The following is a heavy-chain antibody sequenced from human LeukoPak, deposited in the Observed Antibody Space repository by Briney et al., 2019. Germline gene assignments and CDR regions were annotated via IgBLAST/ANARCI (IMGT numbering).Heavy chain of an antibody. Sequence: GGSLRLSCAASGFTFSGSAMHWVRQASGKGLEWVGRIRSKANNYATAYAASVKGRFTISRDDSKNTLYLQMNSLRAEDTAVYYCAKGVKGATIFSDYWGQGTLVTVSS. V-gene: IGHV3-73*01. J-gene: IGHJ4*02. D-gene: IGHD5-12*01. CDR1: GFTFSGSA. CDR2: IRSKANNYAT. CDR3: AKGVKGATIFSDY.